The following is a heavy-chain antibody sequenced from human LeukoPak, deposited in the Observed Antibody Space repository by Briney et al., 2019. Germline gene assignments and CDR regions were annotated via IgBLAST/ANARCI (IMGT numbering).Heavy chain of an antibody. D-gene: IGHD2/OR15-2a*01. V-gene: IGHV4-59*01. Sequence: SETLSLTCTVSGGSISSYYWSWIRQPPGKGLEWIGYIYYSGSTNYNPSLKSRVTISVDTSKNQFSLKLSSVTAADTAVYYCARDFYFSHYYYGMDVWGQGTTVTVSS. CDR1: GGSISSYY. CDR2: IYYSGST. CDR3: ARDFYFSHYYYGMDV. J-gene: IGHJ6*02.